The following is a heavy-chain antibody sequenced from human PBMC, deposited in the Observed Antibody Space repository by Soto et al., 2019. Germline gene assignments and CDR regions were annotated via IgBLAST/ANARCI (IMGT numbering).Heavy chain of an antibody. Sequence: EVQLVESGGGLVQPGGSLTLSCAASEFAFSSYWMTWVRQAPGKGLEWVANIRKDGSQRYYLDSVRGRFTISRENSRNSLYLQMNSRRAEDTALYFCARDVSPGSSGLYFDAFDMWGQGTMVTVSS. D-gene: IGHD6-25*01. CDR2: IRKDGSQR. CDR3: ARDVSPGSSGLYFDAFDM. V-gene: IGHV3-7*05. CDR1: EFAFSSYW. J-gene: IGHJ3*02.